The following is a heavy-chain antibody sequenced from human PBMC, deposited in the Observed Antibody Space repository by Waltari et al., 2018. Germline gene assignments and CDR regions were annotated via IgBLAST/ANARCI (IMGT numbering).Heavy chain of an antibody. CDR2: ITDSGNFI. CDR3: ARSGGGYQHYFDY. V-gene: IGHV3-21*01. CDR1: GFTFRSYS. D-gene: IGHD5-12*01. Sequence: EVQLVESGGGLVKPGESLKLSCAASGFTFRSYSMHWVRQAPGKGLEWVSSITDSGNFITYADSVKGRFTISRDNAKNSLYLTMDSLRVDDTALYYCARSGGGYQHYFDYWGQGTLVTVSS. J-gene: IGHJ4*02.